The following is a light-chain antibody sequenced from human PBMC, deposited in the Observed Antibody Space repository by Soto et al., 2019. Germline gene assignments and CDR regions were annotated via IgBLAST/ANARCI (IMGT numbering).Light chain of an antibody. CDR2: DAS. CDR3: QQRH. CDR1: QDISNY. V-gene: IGKV1-33*01. Sequence: DIQMTQSPSSLSASVGDRVTITCQASQDISNYLNWYQQKPGKAPKLLIYDASNLETGVTSRFSGSGSGTDSTFTITSLQSEDIATYYCQQRHFGQGAKLEIK. J-gene: IGKJ2*01.